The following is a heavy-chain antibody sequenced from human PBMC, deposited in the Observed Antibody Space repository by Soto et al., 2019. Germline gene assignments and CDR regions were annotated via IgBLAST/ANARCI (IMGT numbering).Heavy chain of an antibody. CDR3: AKGWAGYYDSSGYYSYDAFDI. CDR1: GFTFSSYA. V-gene: IGHV3-23*01. CDR2: ISGSGGST. Sequence: GGSLRLSCAASGFTFSSYAMGWVRQAPGRXLEWVSAISGSGGSTYYADSVKGRFTISRDNSKNTLYLQMNSLRAEDTAIYYCAKGWAGYYDSSGYYSYDAFDIWGQGTMVTVSS. J-gene: IGHJ3*02. D-gene: IGHD3-22*01.